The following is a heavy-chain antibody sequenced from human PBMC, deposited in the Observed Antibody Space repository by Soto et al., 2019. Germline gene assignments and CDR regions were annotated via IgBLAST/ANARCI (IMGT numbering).Heavy chain of an antibody. Sequence: GSLRLSCAASGFTFSSYSMNWVRQAPGKGLEWISYISRENNNIWYADSVKGRYTISRDNAKNSLYLQMNSLRAEDTAVYYCARDLFTVTTNYYYMDVWGKGTTVTVSS. D-gene: IGHD4-17*01. CDR3: ARDLFTVTTNYYYMDV. CDR1: GFTFSSYS. V-gene: IGHV3-48*01. J-gene: IGHJ6*03. CDR2: ISRENNNI.